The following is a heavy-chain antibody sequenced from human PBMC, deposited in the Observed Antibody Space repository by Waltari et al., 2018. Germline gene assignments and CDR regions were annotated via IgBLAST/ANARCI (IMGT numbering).Heavy chain of an antibody. CDR1: GGSISSSSYH. CDR3: ARTRTTSSYLQYYYYMDV. Sequence: QLQLQESGPRLVKPSETLSLTCSVSGGSISSSSYHWGWIRQSPGKGLEWIGRIYSSGGTYYNPSLKSRVTISVDTFKKQISLRLTAVTAADTAVYYCARTRTTSSYLQYYYYMDVWGRGTTVTISS. D-gene: IGHD3-22*01. J-gene: IGHJ6*03. CDR2: IYSSGGT. V-gene: IGHV4-39*07.